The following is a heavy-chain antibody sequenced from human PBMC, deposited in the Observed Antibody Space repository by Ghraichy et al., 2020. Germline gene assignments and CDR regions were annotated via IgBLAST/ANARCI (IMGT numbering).Heavy chain of an antibody. V-gene: IGHV1-24*01. D-gene: IGHD3-22*01. Sequence: SVKVSCKVSGYTLTELSMHWVRQAPGKGLEWMGGFDPEDGETIYAQKFQGRVTMIEDTSTDTAYMELSSLRSEDTAVYYCATLVVADAFDIWGQGTMVTVSS. CDR1: GYTLTELS. CDR3: ATLVVADAFDI. CDR2: FDPEDGET. J-gene: IGHJ3*02.